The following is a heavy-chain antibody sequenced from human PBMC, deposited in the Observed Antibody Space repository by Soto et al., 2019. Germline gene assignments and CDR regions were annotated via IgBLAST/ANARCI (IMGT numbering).Heavy chain of an antibody. CDR2: IYYSGST. Sequence: QVQLQESGPGLVKPSETLSLTCTVSGGSISSYYWSWIRQPPGKGLEWIGYIYYSGSTNYNPSLRSRVTISVDTSTNQFSLKLSSVTAADTAVYYCAREGLTGTIGLYYYSGMDVWGQGTTVTVSS. CDR1: GGSISSYY. CDR3: AREGLTGTIGLYYYSGMDV. D-gene: IGHD1-7*01. V-gene: IGHV4-59*01. J-gene: IGHJ6*02.